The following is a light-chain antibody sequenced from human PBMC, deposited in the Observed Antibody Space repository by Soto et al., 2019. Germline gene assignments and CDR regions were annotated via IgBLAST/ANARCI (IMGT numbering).Light chain of an antibody. CDR3: QQYGGSPRT. CDR2: DAS. Sequence: EIVLTQSPGTLSLSPGERATLSCRASQSVSSGYLAWYQQKPGQAPRLLIYDASSRATGIPNRFSGSGSGTDFTLSISRLEPEDFAEYYYQQYGGSPRTFGQGTKVEIK. CDR1: QSVSSGY. J-gene: IGKJ1*01. V-gene: IGKV3-20*01.